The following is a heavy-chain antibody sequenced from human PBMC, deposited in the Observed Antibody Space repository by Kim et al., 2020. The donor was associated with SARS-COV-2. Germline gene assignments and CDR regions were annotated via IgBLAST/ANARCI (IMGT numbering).Heavy chain of an antibody. D-gene: IGHD3-9*01. CDR2: IYYSGST. CDR3: AREGADILTGYYAFYYGMDV. Sequence: SETLSLTCTVSGGSISSGGYYWSWIRQHPGKGLEWIGYIYYSGSTYYNPSLKSRVTISVDTSKNQFSLKLSSVTAADTAVYYCAREGADILTGYYAFYYGMDVWGQGTTVTVSS. J-gene: IGHJ6*02. CDR1: GGSISSGGYY. V-gene: IGHV4-31*03.